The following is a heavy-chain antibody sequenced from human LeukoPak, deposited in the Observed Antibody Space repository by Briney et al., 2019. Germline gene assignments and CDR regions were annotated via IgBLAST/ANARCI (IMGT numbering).Heavy chain of an antibody. CDR2: IIPIFGTS. V-gene: IGHV1-69*05. CDR3: ARGLDASMETAYDY. D-gene: IGHD5-18*01. CDR1: GGSFNAYA. J-gene: IGHJ4*02. Sequence: SVKVSCKASGGSFNAYAISWVRQAPGQGLEWMGGIIPIFGTSNYAQKLRGRVTISTDESTSTAYMEVSSLRSEDTAIYYCARGLDASMETAYDYWGQGTLVTVSS.